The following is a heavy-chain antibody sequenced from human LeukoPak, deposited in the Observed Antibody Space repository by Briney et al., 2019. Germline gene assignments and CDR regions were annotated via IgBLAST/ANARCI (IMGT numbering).Heavy chain of an antibody. J-gene: IGHJ4*02. V-gene: IGHV4-39*01. Sequence: SETLSLTCTVSGGSVSSGSYYWGWIRQPPWKGLEWIGSISDSGSTYYNPSLTSRVTISVDTSNNQFSLKLNSVTAADTAVYSCARHPIYGDYASGRYYFDYWGQGTLVTVSS. D-gene: IGHD4-17*01. CDR1: GGSVSSGSYY. CDR3: ARHPIYGDYASGRYYFDY. CDR2: ISDSGST.